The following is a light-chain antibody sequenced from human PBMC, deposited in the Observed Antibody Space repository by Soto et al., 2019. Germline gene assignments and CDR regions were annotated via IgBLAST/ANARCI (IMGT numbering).Light chain of an antibody. CDR1: QSVSSY. V-gene: IGKV3-11*01. J-gene: IGKJ5*01. CDR3: QQRSNWPPIT. CDR2: DAS. Sequence: EIVLTQSPATLSLSPGERATLSCRASQSVSSYLAWYQQKPGQAPRLLIYDASNRATGIPARFSGSGSGTDFPLTSSSLAPEDFAVYYCQQRSNWPPITFGQGTRLEIK.